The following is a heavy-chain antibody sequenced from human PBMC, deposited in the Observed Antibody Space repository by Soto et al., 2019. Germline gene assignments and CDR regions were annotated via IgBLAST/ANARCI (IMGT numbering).Heavy chain of an antibody. CDR2: SSGSGDYT. V-gene: IGHV3-23*01. CDR3: SKDSRSHPQGWFDP. Sequence: EVQLLESGGGLVQPGESLRLSCAASGFTFSSYAMTWVRQAPGKGLEWVSSSSGSGDYTYFADSVKGRFTISRDNSKDTLYLQMRSLRVEDTAIYYCSKDSRSHPQGWFDPWGQGTLVTVSS. CDR1: GFTFSSYA. J-gene: IGHJ5*02. D-gene: IGHD1-26*01.